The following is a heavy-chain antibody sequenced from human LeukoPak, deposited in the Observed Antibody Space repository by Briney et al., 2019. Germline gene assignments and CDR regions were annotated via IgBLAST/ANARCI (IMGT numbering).Heavy chain of an antibody. V-gene: IGHV3-48*03. CDR1: GFTFSRYE. Sequence: QTGGSLRVSCAASGFTFSRYEMNWVRQAPGKGLEWVSYISRSGDTIYFADSVKGRFTISRDNAKNSLYLQMSSLRAEDTAVYYCARDHASDYWGRGTLVTVSS. J-gene: IGHJ4*02. CDR2: ISRSGDTI. D-gene: IGHD3-16*01. CDR3: ARDHASDY.